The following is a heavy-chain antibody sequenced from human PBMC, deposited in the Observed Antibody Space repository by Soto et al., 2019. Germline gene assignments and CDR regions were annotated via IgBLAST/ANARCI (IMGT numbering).Heavy chain of an antibody. CDR1: GGSITSGRNS. CDR3: ARGAPYNSFDRSDYNPYHFDS. CDR2: ISHSGNT. Sequence: QLQLQESGSGLVKPSETLSLTCAVSGGSITSGRNSWTWIRQPPGKGLEWIGSISHSGNTDYRSSLKSQITISLDSSNIQFSLNLSSATAADTALYYCARGAPYNSFDRSDYNPYHFDSWGQGTLVTVSS. J-gene: IGHJ4*02. V-gene: IGHV4-30-2*01. D-gene: IGHD3-22*01.